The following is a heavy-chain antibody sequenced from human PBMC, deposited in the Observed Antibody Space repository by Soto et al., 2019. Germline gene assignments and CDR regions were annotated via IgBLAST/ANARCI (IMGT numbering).Heavy chain of an antibody. CDR1: GFTFGSYE. Sequence: GGSLRLSCTASGFTFGSYEMTWVRQAPGKGLEWISYITSGGTTYYADSAKGRFTISRDNAKNSLYLHLNSLSAEDTAIYYCARVLYATWSSFDYWGQGTLVTVSS. CDR2: ITSGGTT. CDR3: ARVLYATWSSFDY. V-gene: IGHV3-48*03. J-gene: IGHJ4*02. D-gene: IGHD1-26*01.